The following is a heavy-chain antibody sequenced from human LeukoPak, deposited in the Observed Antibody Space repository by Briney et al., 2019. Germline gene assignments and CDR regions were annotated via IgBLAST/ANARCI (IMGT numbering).Heavy chain of an antibody. CDR2: VYMGGTT. D-gene: IGHD5-18*01. Sequence: GGSLRLSCAASGFTVSTNYMNWVRQAPGKGLEWVSVVYMGGTTYYADSVKGRFTISRDSTKNTIYLQMNNLRAEDTAVYYCARGLLRDGYTYTYSFDYWGQGAPVTFSS. V-gene: IGHV3-66*01. CDR3: ARGLLRDGYTYTYSFDY. J-gene: IGHJ4*02. CDR1: GFTVSTNY.